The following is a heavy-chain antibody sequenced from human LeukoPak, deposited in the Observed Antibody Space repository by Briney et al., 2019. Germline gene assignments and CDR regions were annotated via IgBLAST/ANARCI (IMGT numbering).Heavy chain of an antibody. D-gene: IGHD2-2*01. Sequence: SETLSLTCVVSGYSISSGYLWAWIRQSPGKGLEWIGSIYHSGSVHYNPSLKSRVTISLETSKNQFSLKLFSVTAADAAVYYCARDPRWLTPDCTTTSCYESYFDPWGQGTLVTVSS. V-gene: IGHV4-38-2*02. CDR2: IYHSGSV. CDR3: ARDPRWLTPDCTTTSCYESYFDP. J-gene: IGHJ5*02. CDR1: GYSISSGYL.